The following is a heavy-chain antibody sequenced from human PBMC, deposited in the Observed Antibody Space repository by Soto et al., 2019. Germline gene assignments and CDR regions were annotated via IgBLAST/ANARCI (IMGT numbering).Heavy chain of an antibody. CDR2: ISSSSSTI. Sequence: GGSLRLSCAASGFTFSSYSMNWVRQAPGKGLEWVSYISSSSSTIYYADSVKGRFTISRDNAKNSLYLQMNSLRAEDTAVYYCAKDYYGSGSYGFEDYWGQGTLVTVPS. V-gene: IGHV3-48*01. J-gene: IGHJ4*02. D-gene: IGHD3-10*01. CDR3: AKDYYGSGSYGFEDY. CDR1: GFTFSSYS.